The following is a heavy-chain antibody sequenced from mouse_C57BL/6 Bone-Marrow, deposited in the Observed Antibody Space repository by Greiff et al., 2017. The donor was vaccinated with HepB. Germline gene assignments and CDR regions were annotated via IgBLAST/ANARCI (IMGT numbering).Heavy chain of an antibody. D-gene: IGHD2-4*01. Sequence: EVHLVESGEGLVKPGGSLKLSCAASGFTFSSYAMSWVRQTPEKRLEWVAYISSGGDYIYYADTVKGRFTISRDNARNTLYLQMSSLKSEDTAMYYCTREGIYYDYDGFAYWGQGTLVTVSA. J-gene: IGHJ3*01. V-gene: IGHV5-9-1*02. CDR1: GFTFSSYA. CDR2: ISSGGDYI. CDR3: TREGIYYDYDGFAY.